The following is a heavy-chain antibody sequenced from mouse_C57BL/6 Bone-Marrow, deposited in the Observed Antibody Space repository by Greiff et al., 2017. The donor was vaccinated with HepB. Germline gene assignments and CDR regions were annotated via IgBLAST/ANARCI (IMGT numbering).Heavy chain of an antibody. J-gene: IGHJ3*01. CDR2: IHPNSGST. D-gene: IGHD2-3*01. V-gene: IGHV1-64*01. Sequence: QVQLQQPGAELVKPGASVKLSCKASGYTFTSYWMHWVKQRPGQGLEWIGMIHPNSGSTNYNEKFKSKATLTVDKSSSTAYMQLSSLTSEDSAVYYCARRRGYDGYSAWFAYWGQGTLVTVSA. CDR1: GYTFTSYW. CDR3: ARRRGYDGYSAWFAY.